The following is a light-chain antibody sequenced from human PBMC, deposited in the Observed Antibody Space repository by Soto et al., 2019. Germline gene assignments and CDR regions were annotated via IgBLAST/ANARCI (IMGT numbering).Light chain of an antibody. CDR2: DAS. CDR1: QSVSSY. CDR3: QQRSNWPPVT. Sequence: EIVLTQSPATLSLSPGERATLSCRASQSVSSYLAGYQQKPGQAPRLLIYDASNRATGIPARFSGSGSGTDFTLTISSLEPEDFAIDYCQQRSNWPPVTFGKGTKVEMK. J-gene: IGKJ1*01. V-gene: IGKV3-11*01.